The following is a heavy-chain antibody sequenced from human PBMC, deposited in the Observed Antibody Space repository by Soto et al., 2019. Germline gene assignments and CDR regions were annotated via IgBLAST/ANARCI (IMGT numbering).Heavy chain of an antibody. V-gene: IGHV3-33*01. D-gene: IGHD3-10*01. CDR1: GFTFSSYG. Sequence: QVQLVESGGGVVQPGRSLRLSCAASGFTFSSYGMHWVRQAPGKGLEWVAVIWYDGSNKYYADSVKGRFTISRDNSKNTLYLQMNRLRAEDTAVYYCARDGWLQGEYYFDYWGQGTLVTVSS. J-gene: IGHJ4*02. CDR3: ARDGWLQGEYYFDY. CDR2: IWYDGSNK.